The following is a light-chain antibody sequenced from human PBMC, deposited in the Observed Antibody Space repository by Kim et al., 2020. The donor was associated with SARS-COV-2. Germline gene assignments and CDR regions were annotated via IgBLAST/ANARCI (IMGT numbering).Light chain of an antibody. V-gene: IGKV3-20*01. J-gene: IGKJ1*01. CDR2: GAS. Sequence: SPGERATLSCRASQSVSNYLVWYQQRPGQAPRLLIYGASSRATGIPDRFSGSGSGSDFTLTISRLEPEDFAVYFCQQYDRSPWTFGQGTKVDIK. CDR3: QQYDRSPWT. CDR1: QSVSNY.